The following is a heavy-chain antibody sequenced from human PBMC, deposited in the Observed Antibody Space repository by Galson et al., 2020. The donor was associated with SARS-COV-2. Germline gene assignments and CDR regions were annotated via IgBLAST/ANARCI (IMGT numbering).Heavy chain of an antibody. CDR3: TKFSYDSSGYKGFDC. CDR1: GFTFSNAW. CDR2: IKSKTDGGTT. J-gene: IGHJ4*02. D-gene: IGHD3-22*01. V-gene: IGHV3-15*01. Sequence: GESLKISCAASGFTFSNAWMSWVRQAPGKGLEWVGRIKSKTDGGTTDHAAPVKGRFTISRDDSKNTLYLQMNSLKTEDTGVYYCTKFSYDSSGYKGFDCLGQGTLVTVSS.